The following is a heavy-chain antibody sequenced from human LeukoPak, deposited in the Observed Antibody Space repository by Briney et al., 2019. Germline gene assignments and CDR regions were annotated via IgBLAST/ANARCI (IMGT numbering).Heavy chain of an antibody. D-gene: IGHD6-6*01. CDR3: ARKEYSSAPFDY. V-gene: IGHV5-51*01. CDR2: IYPGDSDT. CDR1: GYSFTSYW. Sequence: GESLKISCKGSGYSFTSYWIGWVRRMPGKGLEWMGIIYPGDSDTRYSPSFQGQFTISSDKSISTAYLQWSSLKASDTAMYYCARKEYSSAPFDYWGQGTLVTVSS. J-gene: IGHJ4*02.